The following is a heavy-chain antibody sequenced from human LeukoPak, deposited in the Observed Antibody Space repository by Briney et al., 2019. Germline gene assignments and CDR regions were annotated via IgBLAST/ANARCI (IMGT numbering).Heavy chain of an antibody. J-gene: IGHJ5*02. CDR3: ARALSSSWDWFDP. Sequence: GASVKVSCKASGYIFTNYGISWVRQAPGQGLEWMGGIIPIFGTANYAQKFQGRVTITADKSTSTAYMELSSLRSEDTAVYYCARALSSSWDWFDPWGQGTLVTVSS. CDR1: GYIFTNYG. CDR2: IIPIFGTA. D-gene: IGHD6-13*01. V-gene: IGHV1-69*06.